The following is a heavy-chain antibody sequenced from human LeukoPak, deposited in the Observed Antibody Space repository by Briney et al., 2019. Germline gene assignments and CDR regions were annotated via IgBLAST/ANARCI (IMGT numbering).Heavy chain of an antibody. CDR2: IHCSGST. V-gene: IGHV4-59*01. CDR1: GGSINSYY. J-gene: IGHJ5*02. D-gene: IGHD6-19*01. Sequence: SETLSLTCTVSGGSINSYYWNWIRQSPGKGLEWVGYIHCSGSTRYNPSLKSRVTISVDTSKNQFSLKLSSVTAADTAVYYCARDRKQWLRGPFDPWGQGTLVTVSS. CDR3: ARDRKQWLRGPFDP.